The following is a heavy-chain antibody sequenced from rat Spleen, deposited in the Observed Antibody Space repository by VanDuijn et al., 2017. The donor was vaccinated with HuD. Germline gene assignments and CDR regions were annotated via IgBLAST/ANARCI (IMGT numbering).Heavy chain of an antibody. V-gene: IGHV5-27*01. CDR1: GFTFSTFA. CDR2: ISSAVTNT. CDR3: TTDGDH. Sequence: EVQLVESGGCLVQPGRSLRLSCSASGFTFSTFAMAWVRQSPKKGLEWVATISSAVTNTYYPDSVKGRFAISRDNAKSTLYLQMDSLRSEDTATYYCTTDGDHWGQGVMVTVSS. J-gene: IGHJ2*01.